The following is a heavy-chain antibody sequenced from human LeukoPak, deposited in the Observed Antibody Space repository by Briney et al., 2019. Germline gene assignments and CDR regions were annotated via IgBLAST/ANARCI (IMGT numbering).Heavy chain of an antibody. CDR2: ISSSGSTI. CDR3: ARDGGSSWYGYYYYYMDV. J-gene: IGHJ6*03. CDR1: GFTFSSYE. Sequence: GGSLRLSCAASGFTFSSYEMNWVRQAPGKGLEWVSYISSSGSTIYYADSVKGRFTISRDNAKNSLYLQMNSLRAEDTAVYYCARDGGSSWYGYYYYYMDVWGKGTTVTVSS. D-gene: IGHD6-13*01. V-gene: IGHV3-48*03.